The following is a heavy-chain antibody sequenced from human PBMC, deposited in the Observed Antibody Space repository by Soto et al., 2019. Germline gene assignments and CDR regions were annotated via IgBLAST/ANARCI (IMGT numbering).Heavy chain of an antibody. CDR3: ATTLNCSGGSCPYYYYIDV. CDR1: GVSISSSSYY. J-gene: IGHJ6*03. D-gene: IGHD2-15*01. CDR2: IFYSGGT. V-gene: IGHV4-39*01. Sequence: PSKTLSLTCTVSGVSISSSSYYWGWIRQPPGKGLEWIGSIFYSGGTYYNPSLKSRVAISVDTSKNQFSLKLTSVTAADTAVYYCATTLNCSGGSCPYYYYIDVWGKGTTVTVSS.